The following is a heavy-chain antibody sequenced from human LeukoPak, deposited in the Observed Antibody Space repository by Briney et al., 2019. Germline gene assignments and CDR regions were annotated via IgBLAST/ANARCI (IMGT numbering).Heavy chain of an antibody. Sequence: GGSLRLSCAASEFSFSRSWMNWVRQAPGKGLEWAANIKQDGSAKYYVDSVEGRFTISRDNAKNSLYLQMNSLRAEDTAVYYCAKEGGIVVVTAHDYWGQGTLVTVSS. D-gene: IGHD2-21*02. J-gene: IGHJ4*02. CDR1: EFSFSRSW. CDR2: IKQDGSAK. V-gene: IGHV3-7*05. CDR3: AKEGGIVVVTAHDY.